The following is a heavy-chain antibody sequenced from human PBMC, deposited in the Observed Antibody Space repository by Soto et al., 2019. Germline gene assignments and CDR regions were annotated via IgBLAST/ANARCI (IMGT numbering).Heavy chain of an antibody. Sequence: EVQLLESGGGLVQPGGSLRLSCAASGFSFSSYAMTWVRQAPGKGLEWVSAISGSGGSTYYADSVKGRFTISRDNSKNTLYLQMNSLRAEHTAVYYCGKVPSRSSGFRGGAFDIWGQGTMVTVSS. J-gene: IGHJ3*02. D-gene: IGHD3-22*01. CDR2: ISGSGGST. CDR3: GKVPSRSSGFRGGAFDI. CDR1: GFSFSSYA. V-gene: IGHV3-23*01.